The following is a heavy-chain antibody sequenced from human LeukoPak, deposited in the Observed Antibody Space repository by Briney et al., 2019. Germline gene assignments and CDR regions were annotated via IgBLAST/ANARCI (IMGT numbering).Heavy chain of an antibody. V-gene: IGHV1-2*02. CDR2: INPNSGGT. J-gene: IGHJ4*02. CDR1: GYTFTGYY. D-gene: IGHD3-22*01. CDR3: ARWGDSSGYYYPALFDC. Sequence: GASVKVSCKASGYTFTGYYTHWVRQAPGQGLEWMGWINPNSGGTNYAQNFQGRVTMTRDTSISTAYMELSRLRSDDTAVYYCARWGDSSGYYYPALFDCWGQGTLVTVSS.